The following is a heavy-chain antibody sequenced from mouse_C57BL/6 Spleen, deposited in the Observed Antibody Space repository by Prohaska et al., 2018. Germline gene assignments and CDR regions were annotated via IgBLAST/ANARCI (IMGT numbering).Heavy chain of an antibody. V-gene: IGHV1-26*01. Sequence: QSHGKSLEWIGDINPNNGGTSYNQKFKGKATLTVDKSSSTAYMELRSLTSEDSAVYYCARDSITTVVPVDYWGQGTTLTVSS. CDR2: INPNNGGT. D-gene: IGHD1-1*01. CDR3: ARDSITTVVPVDY. J-gene: IGHJ2*01.